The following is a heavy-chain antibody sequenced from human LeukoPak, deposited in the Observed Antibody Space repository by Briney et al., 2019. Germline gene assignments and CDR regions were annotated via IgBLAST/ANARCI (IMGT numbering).Heavy chain of an antibody. J-gene: IGHJ5*02. CDR2: ISSSGSTI. Sequence: GGSLRLFCAASGFTFSDYYMSWIRQAPGKGLEWVSYISSSGSTIYYADSVKGRFTISRDNAKNSLYLQMNSVRAEDTAVHYCAREGNGTVTRGLDPWGQGTLVTVSS. CDR3: AREGNGTVTRGLDP. D-gene: IGHD4-11*01. CDR1: GFTFSDYY. V-gene: IGHV3-11*01.